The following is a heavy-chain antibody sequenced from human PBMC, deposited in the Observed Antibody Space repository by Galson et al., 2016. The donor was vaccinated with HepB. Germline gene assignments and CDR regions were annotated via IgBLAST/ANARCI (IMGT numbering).Heavy chain of an antibody. D-gene: IGHD4-23*01. J-gene: IGHJ6*02. CDR3: AKDIGDYGGNPYYYGMDV. CDR1: GFTFDDYA. V-gene: IGHV3-9*01. CDR2: ISRNSGSI. Sequence: SLRLSCAVSGFTFDDYAMHWVRQAPGKGLEWVSGISRNSGSIGYTDSVKGRFTISRDNAKNSLYLQMNSLRAEDTALYYCAKDIGDYGGNPYYYGMDVWGQGTTVTVSS.